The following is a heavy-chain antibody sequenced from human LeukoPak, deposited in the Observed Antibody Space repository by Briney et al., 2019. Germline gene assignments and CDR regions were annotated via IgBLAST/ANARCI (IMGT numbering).Heavy chain of an antibody. CDR3: ARAPSNSGYNWFDP. CDR2: IYYSGST. V-gene: IGHV4-31*03. Sequence: SQTLSLTCTVSGGSISSGGYYWSWIRQHPGKGLEWIGYIYYSGSTNYNPSLKSRVTISVDTSKSQFSLKLSSVTAADTAVYYCARAPSNSGYNWFDPWGQGTLVTVSS. J-gene: IGHJ5*02. CDR1: GGSISSGGYY. D-gene: IGHD2-2*03.